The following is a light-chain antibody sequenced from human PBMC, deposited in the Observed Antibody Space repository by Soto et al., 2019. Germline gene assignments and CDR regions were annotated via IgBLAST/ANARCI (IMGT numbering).Light chain of an antibody. J-gene: IGKJ2*01. CDR2: SAS. V-gene: IGKV3D-15*01. Sequence: EIVMTQSPATLSVSPGEGATLSCSASQSVSSNLAWYQQKPGQAPRLLISSASIRATGIPARFSGSGSGTEFTLTISSLQSEDFAFYYCQQYDDWPFTFGQGTKLEIK. CDR1: QSVSSN. CDR3: QQYDDWPFT.